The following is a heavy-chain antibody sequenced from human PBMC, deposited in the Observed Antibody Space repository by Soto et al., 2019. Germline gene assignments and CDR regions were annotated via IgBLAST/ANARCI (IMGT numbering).Heavy chain of an antibody. CDR3: ARIAATGRGWDV. J-gene: IGHJ6*02. V-gene: IGHV3-7*01. D-gene: IGHD6-13*01. CDR2: IKQDGSEE. Sequence: EVQLVESGGGLVQPGGSLRLSCVDSGFTFSSYWMSWVRQAPVKRLEWVGNIKQDGSEENYVDSLKGRFTISRDNAKNSMYLQMNSLRVEDTAVYYCARIAATGRGWDVWGQGTTVVVSS. CDR1: GFTFSSYW.